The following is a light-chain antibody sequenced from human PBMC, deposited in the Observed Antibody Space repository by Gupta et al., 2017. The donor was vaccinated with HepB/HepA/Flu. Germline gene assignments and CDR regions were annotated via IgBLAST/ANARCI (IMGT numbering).Light chain of an antibody. J-gene: IGKJ1*01. CDR1: QSVTSN. Sequence: VMTHSPATLAVSRGERVTLSCRASQSVTSNLAWYQQKPGQAPILLIYDASSRAAGIPARFSGSGSGTEFTLTFSSLQSEDFAIYYCQQYNNWPWTFGQGTKVEIK. V-gene: IGKV3-15*01. CDR2: DAS. CDR3: QQYNNWPWT.